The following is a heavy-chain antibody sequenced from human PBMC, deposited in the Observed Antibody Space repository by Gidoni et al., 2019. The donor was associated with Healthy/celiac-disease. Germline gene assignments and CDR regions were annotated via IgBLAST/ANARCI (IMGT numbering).Heavy chain of an antibody. D-gene: IGHD3-10*01. CDR1: GFTFTSSA. CDR3: AANVRGRRPYYYGMDV. CDR2: IVVGSGNT. J-gene: IGHJ6*02. V-gene: IGHV1-58*01. Sequence: QMQLVQSGPEVKKPGTSVKVSCKAAGFTFTSSAVQWVRQARGQRLEWIGWIVVGSGNTNYAQKFQERVTITRDMSTSTAYMELSSLRSEDTAVYYCAANVRGRRPYYYGMDVWGQGTTVTVSS.